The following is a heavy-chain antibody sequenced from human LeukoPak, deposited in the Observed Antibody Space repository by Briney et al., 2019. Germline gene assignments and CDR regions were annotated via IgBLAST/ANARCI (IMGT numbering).Heavy chain of an antibody. CDR1: DYSMSSGYY. V-gene: IGHV4-38-2*02. CDR3: ARDRPLLGAWSWFDP. CDR2: IYHSGSI. J-gene: IGHJ5*02. D-gene: IGHD3-3*01. Sequence: SETLSLTCSVSDYSMSSGYYWGWIRQPPGKGLEWIGTIYHSGSIYYNPSLKSRVTISVDTSKNQFSLKPSSVTAADTAVYYCARDRPLLGAWSWFDPWGQGTLVTVSS.